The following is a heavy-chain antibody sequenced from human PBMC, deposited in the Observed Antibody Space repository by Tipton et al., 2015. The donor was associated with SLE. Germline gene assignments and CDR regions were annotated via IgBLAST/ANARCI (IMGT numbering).Heavy chain of an antibody. CDR1: GFTVSSNY. D-gene: IGHD1-26*01. V-gene: IGHV3-53*05. Sequence: SLRLSCAASGFTVSSNYMSWVRQAPGKGLVWVSVIYSGGSTYYADSVKGRFTISRDNSKNTLYLQMNSLRAEDTAVYYCARVRVGATDDAFDIWGQGTMVTVSS. J-gene: IGHJ3*02. CDR3: ARVRVGATDDAFDI. CDR2: IYSGGST.